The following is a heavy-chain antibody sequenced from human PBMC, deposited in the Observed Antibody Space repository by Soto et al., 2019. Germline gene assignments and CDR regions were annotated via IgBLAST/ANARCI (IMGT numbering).Heavy chain of an antibody. CDR2: ISGSGGGT. Sequence: PGGSLKLSCAGSGFTFTSYSMSWVRQAPGKGLEWVSAISGSGGGTYYADSVKGRFTISRDNARNLLYLQMNNPRVEDTAIYYCATDTYCPATCYRGHGNWGQGTLVTVSS. J-gene: IGHJ4*02. D-gene: IGHD2-8*02. CDR3: ATDTYCPATCYRGHGN. V-gene: IGHV3-23*01. CDR1: GFTFTSYS.